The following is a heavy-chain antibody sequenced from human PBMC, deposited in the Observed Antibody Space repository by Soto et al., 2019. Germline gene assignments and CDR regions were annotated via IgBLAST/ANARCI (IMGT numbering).Heavy chain of an antibody. CDR2: ISAYNGNT. V-gene: IGHV1-18*01. J-gene: IGHJ6*02. Sequence: GASVKVSCKASGYTFTSYGISWVRQAPGQGLEWMGWISAYNGNTNYAQKLQGRVTMTTDTSTSTAYMELRSLRSDDTAVYYCARWGVVPAAPHYYYYGMDVWGQGTTVTVSS. D-gene: IGHD2-2*01. CDR1: GYTFTSYG. CDR3: ARWGVVPAAPHYYYYGMDV.